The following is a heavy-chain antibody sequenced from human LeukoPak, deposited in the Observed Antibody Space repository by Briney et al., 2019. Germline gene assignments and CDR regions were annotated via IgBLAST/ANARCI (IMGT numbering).Heavy chain of an antibody. J-gene: IGHJ4*02. D-gene: IGHD3-10*01. CDR2: INNDGSST. CDR1: GLTFSNAW. CDR3: ARDYAGSPDY. V-gene: IGHV3-74*01. Sequence: GGSLRLSCAASGLTFSNAWMHWVRQAPGKGLVWVSRINNDGSSTTHADSVKGRFTISRDNAKNTAYLQMNSLRDEDTAVYFCARDYAGSPDYWGQGTLVTVSA.